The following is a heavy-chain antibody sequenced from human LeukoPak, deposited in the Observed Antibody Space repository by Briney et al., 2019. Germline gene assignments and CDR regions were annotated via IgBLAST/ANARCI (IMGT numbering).Heavy chain of an antibody. D-gene: IGHD7-27*01. V-gene: IGHV1-18*01. Sequence: ASVKVSCKVFGYSFSRYGISWVRQAPGQGLEWMGWITVYNGNTKYAQKFQDRVTMTTDTSTSTAYMELRSLRSDDTAVYYCARDMTGEGGFHPWGQGTLVTVSS. CDR3: ARDMTGEGGFHP. CDR2: ITVYNGNT. CDR1: GYSFSRYG. J-gene: IGHJ5*02.